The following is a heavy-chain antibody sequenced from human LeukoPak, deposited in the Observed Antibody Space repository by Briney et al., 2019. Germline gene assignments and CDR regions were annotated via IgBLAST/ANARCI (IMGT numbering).Heavy chain of an antibody. CDR2: IYYSGST. CDR3: ARVSSSSGGVDFDY. D-gene: IGHD6-6*01. CDR1: GGSFSGYY. V-gene: IGHV4-59*01. Sequence: SETLSLTCAVYGGSFSGYYWSWIRQPPGKGLEWIGYIYYSGSTNYNPSLKSRVTISVDTSKNQFSLKLSSVTAADTAVYYCARVSSSSGGVDFDYWGQGTLVTVSS. J-gene: IGHJ4*02.